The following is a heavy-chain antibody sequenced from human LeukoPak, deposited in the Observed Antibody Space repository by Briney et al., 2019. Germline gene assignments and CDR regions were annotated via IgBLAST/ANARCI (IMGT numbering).Heavy chain of an antibody. V-gene: IGHV1-69*05. D-gene: IGHD2-15*01. J-gene: IGHJ4*02. CDR2: IIPIFGTA. Sequence: SVNVSCKASGDTFSSYGMSWVREAPGHRLEWMGGIIPIFGTANYAQKFQGRATITTDESTSTAYMELSSLRSEDTAVYYCARDWGYCSGGSCYSSWGQGTLVTVSS. CDR1: GDTFSSYG. CDR3: ARDWGYCSGGSCYSS.